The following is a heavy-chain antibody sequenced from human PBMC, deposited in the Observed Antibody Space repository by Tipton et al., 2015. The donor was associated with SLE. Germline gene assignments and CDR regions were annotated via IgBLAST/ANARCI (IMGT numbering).Heavy chain of an antibody. V-gene: IGHV4-39*02. J-gene: IGHJ2*01. CDR1: GGSIRSSRHF. CDR3: TRAEFSSNWYMYWHFDL. D-gene: IGHD6-13*01. CDR2: LYYSGNT. Sequence: TLSLTCTVSGGSIRSSRHFWGWIRQPPGKGLEWIGVLYYSGNTYYNPSLKSPVTLSIDTSGNQFSLNLSSVTASDTAVYFCTRAEFSSNWYMYWHFDLWGRGTLVTVSS.